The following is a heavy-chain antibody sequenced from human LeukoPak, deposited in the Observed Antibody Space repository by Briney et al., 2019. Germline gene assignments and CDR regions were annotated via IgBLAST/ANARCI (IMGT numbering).Heavy chain of an antibody. Sequence: PGRSLRLSCAASGFTFDDYAMHWVRQAPGKGLEWVSGISWNSGSIGYADSVKGRFTISRDNAKNSLYLQMNSLRAEDTALYYCAKGHSSSWYNVLFDYWGQGTLVTVSS. CDR1: GFTFDDYA. V-gene: IGHV3-9*01. D-gene: IGHD6-13*01. CDR2: ISWNSGSI. CDR3: AKGHSSSWYNVLFDY. J-gene: IGHJ4*02.